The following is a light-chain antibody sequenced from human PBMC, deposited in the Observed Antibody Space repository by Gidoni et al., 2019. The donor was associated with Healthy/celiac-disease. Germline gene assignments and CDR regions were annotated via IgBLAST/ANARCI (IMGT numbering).Light chain of an antibody. CDR3: QQYNS. CDR2: KAS. Sequence: QKPGKAPKLLIYKASSLESGVPSRFSGSRSGTEFTLTISSLQPDDFAAYYCQQYNSFGQGTKLEIK. V-gene: IGKV1-5*03. J-gene: IGKJ2*01.